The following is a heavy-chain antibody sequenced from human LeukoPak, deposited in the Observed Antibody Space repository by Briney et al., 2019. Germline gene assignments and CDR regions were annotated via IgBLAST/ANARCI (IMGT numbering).Heavy chain of an antibody. Sequence: SETLSLTCTVSGGSTSSSSYYWGWIRQPPGKGLEWIGSIYYSGSTYYNPSLKSRVTISVDTSKNQFSLKLSSVTAADTAVYYCARVTYSRSSISVDAFDIWGQGTMVTVSS. CDR2: IYYSGST. V-gene: IGHV4-39*07. D-gene: IGHD6-6*01. CDR1: GGSTSSSSYY. CDR3: ARVTYSRSSISVDAFDI. J-gene: IGHJ3*02.